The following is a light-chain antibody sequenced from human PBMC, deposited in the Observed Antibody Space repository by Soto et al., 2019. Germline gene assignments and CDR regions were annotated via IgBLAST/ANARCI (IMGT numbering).Light chain of an antibody. CDR3: QHWHDYSWT. CDR1: QSISIW. V-gene: IGKV1-5*03. Sequence: DIHMTQSPSTLSASVGDRVTITCRASQSISIWLAWYQQKPGKAPNLLIYKTSSLETGVPSRFSGSGSGTEFTLTIISLQPDDFATYYCQHWHDYSWTFGQGTKGEGK. CDR2: KTS. J-gene: IGKJ1*01.